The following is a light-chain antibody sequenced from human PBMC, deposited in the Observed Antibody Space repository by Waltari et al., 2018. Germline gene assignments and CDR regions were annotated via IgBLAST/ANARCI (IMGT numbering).Light chain of an antibody. CDR1: QSVLYSFNNKNF. Sequence: DIVMTQSPDSLAVSLGERADINCRSSQSVLYSFNNKNFLAWYQQKPGQPLKLLISWASTRESGVPDRFSGSGSGTDFTLTIRTLKAEDVAVYYCQQYYSAPLTFGGGTKVEIK. V-gene: IGKV4-1*01. CDR2: WAS. CDR3: QQYYSAPLT. J-gene: IGKJ4*01.